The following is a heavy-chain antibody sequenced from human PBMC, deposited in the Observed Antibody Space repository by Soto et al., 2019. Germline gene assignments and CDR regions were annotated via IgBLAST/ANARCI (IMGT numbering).Heavy chain of an antibody. V-gene: IGHV3-11*01. CDR1: GFSFSDYY. CDR2: ISNSGSTI. J-gene: IGHJ3*02. D-gene: IGHD1-1*01. CDR3: ARLTNEGIDI. Sequence: GRSLRLACPASGFSFSDYYMSWIRQAPGKGLEWVSYISNSGSTIYYAESVKGRFTISRDNAKNSLYLQMNSLRAEDTAVYYCARLTNEGIDIWGQGTMVTVSS.